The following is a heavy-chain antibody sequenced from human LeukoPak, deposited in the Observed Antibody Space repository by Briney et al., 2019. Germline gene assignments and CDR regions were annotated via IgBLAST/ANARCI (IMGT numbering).Heavy chain of an antibody. Sequence: ASVKVSCKASGGTFSSYAISWVRQAPGQGLEWMGGIIPIFGTANYAQKFQGRVTITADESTSTAYMELSSLRSEDTAVYYCASVPGAAAGTGDYWGQGTLVTVSS. CDR1: GGTFSSYA. V-gene: IGHV1-69*13. D-gene: IGHD6-13*01. CDR3: ASVPGAAAGTGDY. J-gene: IGHJ4*02. CDR2: IIPIFGTA.